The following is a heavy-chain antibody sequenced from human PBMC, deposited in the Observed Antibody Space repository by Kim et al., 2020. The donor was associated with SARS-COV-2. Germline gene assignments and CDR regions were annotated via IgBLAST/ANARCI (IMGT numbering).Heavy chain of an antibody. V-gene: IGHV4-59*01. CDR3: ARLMGGSYFFYYYVLDV. D-gene: IGHD1-26*01. J-gene: IGHJ6*02. CDR1: GGSISNYY. Sequence: SETLSLTCTVSGGSISNYYWSWIRQSPGKGLEWIGYIHYSGSTNYNPSLKSRVTVSVDTSKNQFSLKLTSVTAADTAVYYCARLMGGSYFFYYYVLDVWGPWTTFSLS. CDR2: IHYSGST.